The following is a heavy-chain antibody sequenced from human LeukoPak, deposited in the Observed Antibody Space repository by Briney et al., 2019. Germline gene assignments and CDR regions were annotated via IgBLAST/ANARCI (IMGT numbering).Heavy chain of an antibody. CDR3: ARGAYSSGYHGYAFDI. V-gene: IGHV1-69*06. CDR2: IIPIFGTA. J-gene: IGHJ3*02. D-gene: IGHD3-22*01. Sequence: GSSVKVSCKASGGTFSSYAISWVRQAPGQGLEWMGGIIPIFGTANYAQKFQGRVTITADKSTSTAYMELSSLRSEDTAVYYCARGAYSSGYHGYAFDIWGQGTMVTVSS. CDR1: GGTFSSYA.